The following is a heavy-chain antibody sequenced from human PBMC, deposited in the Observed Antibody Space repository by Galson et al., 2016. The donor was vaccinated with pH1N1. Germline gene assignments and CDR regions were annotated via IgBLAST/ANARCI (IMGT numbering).Heavy chain of an antibody. Sequence: SETLSLPCTVSGGSVATNTYYWGWIRQPPGKGLEWIGSIFYGGTTYYSPSLQSRVTVSMDTSNNQVSLTISSVTAADTAVYFCARDRGGNFQSFDYWGQGTLVAVSS. V-gene: IGHV4-39*07. CDR2: IFYGGTT. CDR1: GGSVATNTYY. J-gene: IGHJ4*02. CDR3: ARDRGGNFQSFDY. D-gene: IGHD4-23*01.